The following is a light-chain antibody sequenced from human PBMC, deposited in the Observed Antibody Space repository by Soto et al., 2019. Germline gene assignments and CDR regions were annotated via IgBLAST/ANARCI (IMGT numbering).Light chain of an antibody. CDR2: EVS. CDR3: RSYTRSTTLVV. CDR1: SSDVGGYNY. V-gene: IGLV2-14*01. Sequence: QSALTQPASVSGSPGQSITISCTGTSSDVGGYNYVSGYQQHPGKAPKLMIYEVSNRPSGVSNRFSGSKSGNTAYLTISGLQAEDEADYYCRSYTRSTTLVVIGGGTKLTVL. J-gene: IGLJ2*01.